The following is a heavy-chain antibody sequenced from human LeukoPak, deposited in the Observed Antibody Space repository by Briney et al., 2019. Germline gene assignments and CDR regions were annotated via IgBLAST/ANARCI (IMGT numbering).Heavy chain of an antibody. J-gene: IGHJ4*02. CDR2: IKRNTDGGTT. CDR1: GFTFSSYS. D-gene: IGHD2-21*02. Sequence: PGGSLRLSCAASGFTFSSYSMNWVRQAPGKGLEWVARIKRNTDGGTTDYAAPVNGRFTISRDDSENTVYLQMNSLKIEDTAVYYCSGHMTSADYWGQGTLVTVSS. CDR3: SGHMTSADY. V-gene: IGHV3-15*01.